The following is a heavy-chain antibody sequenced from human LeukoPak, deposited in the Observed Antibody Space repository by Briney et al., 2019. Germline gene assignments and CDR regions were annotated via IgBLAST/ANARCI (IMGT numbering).Heavy chain of an antibody. J-gene: IGHJ4*02. CDR2: IYYSGST. V-gene: IGHV4-59*01. D-gene: IGHD1-7*01. CDR3: ARAYNWNYPLFDY. Sequence: KPSETLSLTCTVSGGSISSYYWSWIRQPPGKGLEWIGYIYYSGSTNYNPSLKSRVTISVDTSKNQFSLKLSSVTAADTAVYYCARAYNWNYPLFDYWGQGTLVTVSS. CDR1: GGSISSYY.